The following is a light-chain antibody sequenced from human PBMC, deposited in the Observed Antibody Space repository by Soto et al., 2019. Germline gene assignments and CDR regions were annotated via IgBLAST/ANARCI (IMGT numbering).Light chain of an antibody. J-gene: IGKJ1*01. CDR3: QHYNSYSEA. Sequence: DIQITQFPSTLSGSVGDRVTITCRASQTISSWLAWYQQKPGKAPKLLIYKASTLKSGVPSRFSGSGSGTESTLTISSLQPDDFATYYCQHYNSYSEAFGQGTKVDIK. V-gene: IGKV1-5*03. CDR2: KAS. CDR1: QTISSW.